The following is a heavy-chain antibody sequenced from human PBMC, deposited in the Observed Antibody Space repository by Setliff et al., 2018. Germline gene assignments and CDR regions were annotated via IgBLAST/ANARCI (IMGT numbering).Heavy chain of an antibody. D-gene: IGHD3-10*01. V-gene: IGHV3-7*01. CDR2: TNPHGSEK. Sequence: PGGSLRLSCVASGITFTSYAMSWVRQAPGKGLEWLASTNPHGSEKYYADSVKGRFTISRDNAKNSLSLQMNNLRTEDTAVYYCFGAGTCSYWGQGTLVTVSS. CDR1: GITFTSYA. CDR3: FGAGTCSY. J-gene: IGHJ4*02.